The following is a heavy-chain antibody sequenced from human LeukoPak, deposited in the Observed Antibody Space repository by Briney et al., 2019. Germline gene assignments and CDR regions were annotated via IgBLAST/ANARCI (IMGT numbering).Heavy chain of an antibody. J-gene: IGHJ4*02. CDR1: GGTFSSYA. Sequence: GASVKVSCKASGGTFSSYAISWVRQAPGQGLEWMGRIIPILGIANYAQKFQGRVTITADKSTTTAYMELRSLTSDDTAMYYCAREPTWIRPYDLDYWGQGTLVTVSS. D-gene: IGHD5-18*01. V-gene: IGHV1-69*04. CDR3: AREPTWIRPYDLDY. CDR2: IIPILGIA.